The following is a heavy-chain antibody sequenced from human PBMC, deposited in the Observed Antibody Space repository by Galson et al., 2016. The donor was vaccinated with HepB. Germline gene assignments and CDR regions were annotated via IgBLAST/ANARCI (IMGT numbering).Heavy chain of an antibody. D-gene: IGHD3-10*01. Sequence: SLRLSCAASGFTFSRYGMHWVRQAPGKGLEWVTFISYDGSNKYYADSVKGRFTISRDNSKNTLYLQMNSLRAEDTAVYYCAKDPYYHGSGSYLYFHYWGQGTLVTVSS. CDR2: ISYDGSNK. J-gene: IGHJ4*02. CDR1: GFTFSRYG. CDR3: AKDPYYHGSGSYLYFHY. V-gene: IGHV3-30*18.